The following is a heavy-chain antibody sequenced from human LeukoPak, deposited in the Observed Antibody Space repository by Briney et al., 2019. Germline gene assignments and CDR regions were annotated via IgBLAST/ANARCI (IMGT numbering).Heavy chain of an antibody. D-gene: IGHD3-22*01. J-gene: IGHJ4*02. V-gene: IGHV1-46*01. CDR1: GYTFTSYY. CDR2: INPSGGST. CDR3: ATGIGYYDSSGYPFDY. Sequence: ASVKVSCKASGYTFTSYYMHWVRQAPGQGLEWMGIINPSGGSTSYAQKFQGRVTMTRDMSTSTVYMELSSLRSEDTAVYYCATGIGYYDSSGYPFDYWGQGTLVTASS.